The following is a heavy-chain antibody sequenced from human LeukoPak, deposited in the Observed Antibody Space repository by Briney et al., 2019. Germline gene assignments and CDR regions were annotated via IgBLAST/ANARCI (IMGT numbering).Heavy chain of an antibody. J-gene: IGHJ3*02. Sequence: ASVKVSCKASGGTFSSYAISWVRQAPGQGLEWMGWINTNTGNPTYAQGFTGRFVFSLDTSVSTAYLQISSLKAEDTAVYYCARDLGAVAGRAFDIWGQGTMVTVSS. D-gene: IGHD6-19*01. CDR2: INTNTGNP. CDR1: GGTFSSYA. V-gene: IGHV7-4-1*02. CDR3: ARDLGAVAGRAFDI.